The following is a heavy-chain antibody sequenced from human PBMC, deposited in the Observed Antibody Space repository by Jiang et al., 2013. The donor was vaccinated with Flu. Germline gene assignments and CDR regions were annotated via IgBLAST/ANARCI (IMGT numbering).Heavy chain of an antibody. V-gene: IGHV4-39*01. CDR3: ARLGSSSWFLNWFDP. CDR1: GGSISSSSYY. CDR2: IYYSGST. D-gene: IGHD6-13*01. J-gene: IGHJ5*02. Sequence: GPGLVKPSETLSLTCTVSGGSISSSSYYWGWIRQPPGKGLEWIGSIYYSGSTYYNPSLKSRVTISVDTSKNQFSLKLSSVTAADTAVYYCARLGSSSWFLNWFDPWGPGNPGHRLL.